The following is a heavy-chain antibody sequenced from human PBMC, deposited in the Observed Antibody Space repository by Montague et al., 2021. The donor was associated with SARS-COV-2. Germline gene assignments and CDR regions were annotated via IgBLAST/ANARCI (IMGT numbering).Heavy chain of an antibody. D-gene: IGHD3-16*01. CDR2: IYASGST. Sequence: SETLSLTCSISGVSITSYHWSWVRQPAGKGLEWIGHIYASGSTNYGPSLKSRVRLSIDNPKNQFSLKLESLTAADTAVYYCVRDGGNWYYFDYWGQGALVTVSS. CDR3: VRDGGNWYYFDY. J-gene: IGHJ4*02. V-gene: IGHV4-4*07. CDR1: GVSITSYH.